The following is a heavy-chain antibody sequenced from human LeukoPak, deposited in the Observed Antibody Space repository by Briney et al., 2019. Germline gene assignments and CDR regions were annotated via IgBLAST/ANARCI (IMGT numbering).Heavy chain of an antibody. D-gene: IGHD2-21*02. J-gene: IGHJ3*02. CDR2: IKSKTDGGTT. CDR1: GFTFDDYG. CDR3: TTDLGVCGGDCYHDAFDI. Sequence: PGGSLRLSCAASGFTFDDYGMSWVRQAPGKGLEWVGRIKSKTDGGTTDYAAPVKGRFTISRDDSKNTLYLQMNSLKTEDTAVYYCTTDLGVCGGDCYHDAFDIWGQGTMVTVSS. V-gene: IGHV3-15*01.